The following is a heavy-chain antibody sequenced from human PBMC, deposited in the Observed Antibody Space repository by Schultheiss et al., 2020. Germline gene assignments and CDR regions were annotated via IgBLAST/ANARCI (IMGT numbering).Heavy chain of an antibody. V-gene: IGHV1-8*01. CDR2: MNPNSGNT. Sequence: ASVKVSCKASGYTFTSYDINWVRQATGQGLEWMGWMNPNSGNTGYAQKFQGRVTMTEDTSTDTAYMELSSLRSEDTAVYYCATGTIRLGELSLSFYYYYGMDVWGQGTTVTVSS. CDR3: ATGTIRLGELSLSFYYYYGMDV. J-gene: IGHJ6*02. D-gene: IGHD3-16*02. CDR1: GYTFTSYD.